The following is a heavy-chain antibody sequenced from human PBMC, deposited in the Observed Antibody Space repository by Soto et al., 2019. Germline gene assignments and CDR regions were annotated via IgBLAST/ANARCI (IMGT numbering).Heavy chain of an antibody. V-gene: IGHV4-31*03. Sequence: SCKASGGTFSSYTISWIRQHPGKGLEWIGYIYYSGGTYYNPSLKSRVTISVDTSKNHFSLELSSVTAADTAVYYCASIYDSSGYYYGNNWFDPWGQGTLVTVSS. CDR3: ASIYDSSGYYYGNNWFDP. D-gene: IGHD3-22*01. CDR1: GGTFSSYTI. CDR2: IYYSGGT. J-gene: IGHJ5*02.